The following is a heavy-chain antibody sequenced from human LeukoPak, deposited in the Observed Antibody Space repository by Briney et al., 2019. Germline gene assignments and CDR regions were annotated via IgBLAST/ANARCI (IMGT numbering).Heavy chain of an antibody. J-gene: IGHJ4*02. CDR1: GFTFSSYW. CDR3: ARDPDSSGWYIAYYFDY. V-gene: IGHV3-74*01. Sequence: GGSLRLSCAASGFTFSSYWMHWVRQAPGKGLVWVSRINSDGSSTSYADSVKGRFTISRDNAKNTLYLQMNSLRAEDTAVYYCARDPDSSGWYIAYYFDYWGQGTLVTVSS. D-gene: IGHD6-19*01. CDR2: INSDGSST.